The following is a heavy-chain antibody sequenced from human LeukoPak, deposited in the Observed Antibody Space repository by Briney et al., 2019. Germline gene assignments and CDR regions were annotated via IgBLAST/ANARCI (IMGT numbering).Heavy chain of an antibody. CDR2: INPSGGST. CDR1: GYTFTSYY. J-gene: IGHJ4*02. Sequence: ASVKVSCKASGYTFTSYYMHWVRQAPGQRLEWMGIINPSGGSTSYAQKFQGRVTMTRDTSTSTVYMELSSLRSEDTAVYYCAREAFLAAASYYFDYWGQGTLVTVSS. V-gene: IGHV1-46*01. D-gene: IGHD6-13*01. CDR3: AREAFLAAASYYFDY.